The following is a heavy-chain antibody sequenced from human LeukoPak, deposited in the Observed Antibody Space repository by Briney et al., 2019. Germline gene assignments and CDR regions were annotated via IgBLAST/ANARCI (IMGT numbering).Heavy chain of an antibody. Sequence: PGGSLRLSCAASGFTFTSYAMGWVRQAPGKGLEWVSGTSAGGGGTYYADSVKGRFTISRDNAKNTLYLQMNSLRAEDTAVYYCARGTQLAHWYFDLWGRGTLVTVSS. V-gene: IGHV3-23*01. CDR3: ARGTQLAHWYFDL. D-gene: IGHD1-1*01. CDR1: GFTFTSYA. CDR2: TSAGGGGT. J-gene: IGHJ2*01.